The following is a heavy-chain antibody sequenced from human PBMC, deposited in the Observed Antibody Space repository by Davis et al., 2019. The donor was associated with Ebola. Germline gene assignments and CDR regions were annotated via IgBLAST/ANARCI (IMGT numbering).Heavy chain of an antibody. D-gene: IGHD3-3*01. CDR1: GGSISSYY. Sequence: SETLSLTCTVSGGSISSYYWSWIRQPPGKGLEWIGYIYYSGSTNYNPSLKSRVTISVDKSKNQFSLKLSSVTAADTAVYYCAREWSGSLGPFDYWGQGTLVTVSS. V-gene: IGHV4-59*12. CDR2: IYYSGST. CDR3: AREWSGSLGPFDY. J-gene: IGHJ4*02.